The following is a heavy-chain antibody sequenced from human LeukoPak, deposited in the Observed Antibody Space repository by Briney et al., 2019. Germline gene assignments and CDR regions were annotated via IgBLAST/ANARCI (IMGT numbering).Heavy chain of an antibody. CDR3: ARQPSVGAAWAFDY. CDR2: IYYSGST. CDR1: GGSISSSSYY. D-gene: IGHD1-26*01. V-gene: IGHV4-39*01. J-gene: IGHJ4*02. Sequence: SETLSLTCTVSGGSISSSSYYWGWIRQPPGKGLEWIGSIYYSGSTYYNPSLKSRVTISVDTSKNQFSLKLSSVTAADTAVYYCARQPSVGAAWAFDYWGQGTLVTVSS.